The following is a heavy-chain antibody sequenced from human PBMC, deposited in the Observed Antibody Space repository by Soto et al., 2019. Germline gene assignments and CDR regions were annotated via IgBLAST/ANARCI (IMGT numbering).Heavy chain of an antibody. CDR2: IIPIFGTA. CDR3: ASYCSGGSCVPDY. CDR1: GGTFSSYA. V-gene: IGHV1-69*01. Sequence: QVQLVQSGAEVKTPGSSVKVSCKASGGTFSSYAISWVRQAPGHGLEWMGGIIPIFGTANYAQKFQGRVTITADESTSTAYMELSSLRSEDTAVYYCASYCSGGSCVPDYWGQGTLVTVSS. D-gene: IGHD2-15*01. J-gene: IGHJ4*02.